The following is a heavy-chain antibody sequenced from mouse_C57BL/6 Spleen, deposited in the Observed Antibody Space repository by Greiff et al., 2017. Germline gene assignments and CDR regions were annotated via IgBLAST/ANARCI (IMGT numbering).Heavy chain of an antibody. CDR2: IHPNRGST. D-gene: IGHD2-4*01. CDR3: ARDYVYYYAMDY. V-gene: IGHV1-64*01. Sequence: VQLQQPGAELVKPGASVKLSCKASGYTFTSYWMHWVKQRPGQGLEWIGMIHPNRGSTNYNEKFKSKATLTVDKSSSTAYMQLSSLTSEDSAVYYCARDYVYYYAMDYWGQGTSVTVSS. J-gene: IGHJ4*01. CDR1: GYTFTSYW.